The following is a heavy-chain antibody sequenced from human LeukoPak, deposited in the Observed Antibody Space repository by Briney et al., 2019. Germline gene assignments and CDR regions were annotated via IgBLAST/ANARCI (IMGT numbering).Heavy chain of an antibody. Sequence: GGSLRLSCAASGFTFSSYSMNWVRQAPGKGLEWVSAISSSSGYIYYADSVKGRFTITRDKAKNTMYLQMNSLRAEDTAVYYCARAGVRGVISWFDPWGQGTLVTVSS. CDR1: GFTFSSYS. CDR3: ARAGVRGVISWFDP. CDR2: ISSSSGYI. D-gene: IGHD3-10*01. V-gene: IGHV3-21*01. J-gene: IGHJ5*02.